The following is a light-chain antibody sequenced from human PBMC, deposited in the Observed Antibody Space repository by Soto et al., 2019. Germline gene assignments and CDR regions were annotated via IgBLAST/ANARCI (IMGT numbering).Light chain of an antibody. Sequence: DIQMTQSPSSLSASVGDRVTITCRASQTFSNTLNWYQQRPGKPPNLLIYASSTLQSGVPPRFSGGGSGTEFTLTISSLQPEDFATYYCQQTYSTPITFGQGTRLEIK. V-gene: IGKV1-39*01. J-gene: IGKJ5*01. CDR2: ASS. CDR1: QTFSNT. CDR3: QQTYSTPIT.